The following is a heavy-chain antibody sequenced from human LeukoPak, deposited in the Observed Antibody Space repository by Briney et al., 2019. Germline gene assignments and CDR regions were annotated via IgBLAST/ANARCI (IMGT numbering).Heavy chain of an antibody. CDR3: ASDWLGYCSGGSCYPGQFDY. D-gene: IGHD2-15*01. V-gene: IGHV3-74*01. Sequence: GGSLRLSCAASGFTFSSYWMHWVRQAPGKGLVWVSRINSDGSSTSYADSVKGRFTISRDNAKNTLYLQMNSLRAEDTAVYYCASDWLGYCSGGSCYPGQFDYWGQGTLVTVSS. CDR1: GFTFSSYW. J-gene: IGHJ4*02. CDR2: INSDGSST.